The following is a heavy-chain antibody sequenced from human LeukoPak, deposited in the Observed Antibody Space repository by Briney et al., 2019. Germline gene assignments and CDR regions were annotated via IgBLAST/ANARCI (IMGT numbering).Heavy chain of an antibody. CDR3: ARGGAARLHFQI. Sequence: PSETLSLTCTVSGGSMSNYYWNWIRQPPGKGLECIGYVYHSGSTNYNPSLKSRVTISVDKSKNQFSLKLSSVTAADTAVYYCARGGAARLHFQIWGQGTLVTVSS. D-gene: IGHD6-6*01. V-gene: IGHV4-59*01. CDR1: GGSMSNYY. CDR2: VYHSGST. J-gene: IGHJ1*01.